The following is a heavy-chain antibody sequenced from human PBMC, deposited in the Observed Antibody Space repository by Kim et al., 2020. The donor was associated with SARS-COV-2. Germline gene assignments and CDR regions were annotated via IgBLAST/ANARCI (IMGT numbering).Heavy chain of an antibody. V-gene: IGHV3-30*18. CDR1: GFTFSSYG. CDR3: AKDREVGTGY. CDR2: ISYDGSNK. D-gene: IGHD6-13*01. J-gene: IGHJ4*02. Sequence: GGSLRLSCAASGFTFSSYGMHWVRQAPGKGLEWVAVISYDGSNKYYADSVKGRFTISRDNSKNTLYLQMNSLRAEDTAVYYCAKDREVGTGYWGQGTLVTVSS.